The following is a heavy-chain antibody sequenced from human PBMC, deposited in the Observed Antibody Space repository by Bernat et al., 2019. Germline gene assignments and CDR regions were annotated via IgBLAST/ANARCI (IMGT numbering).Heavy chain of an antibody. J-gene: IGHJ3*02. Sequence: EVQLVESGGGLVQPGGSLRLSCASSGFTVSSNYMSWVRQAPGKGLEWVSVIYSGGSTYYADSVKGRFTIARHNSKNTLYLQMKSLRAEDTAVDYCARLYSSPNDAFDIWGQGTMVTVSS. CDR3: ARLYSSPNDAFDI. CDR1: GFTVSSNY. D-gene: IGHD6-13*01. V-gene: IGHV3-53*04. CDR2: IYSGGST.